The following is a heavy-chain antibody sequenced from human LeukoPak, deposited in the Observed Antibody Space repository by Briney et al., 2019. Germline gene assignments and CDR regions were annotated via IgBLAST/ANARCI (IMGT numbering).Heavy chain of an antibody. V-gene: IGHV4-59*08. CDR2: IYYSGST. J-gene: IGHJ6*03. CDR3: ARQVKQQLVRYYYYYMDV. CDR1: RGSLSSYY. Sequence: SETLSVTRTLPRGSLSSYYWSWIRQPPGKGLEWIGHIYYSGSTNYNPSLTGRATLSVDTAKNQFSLKLNSVTAADTAVYYCARQVKQQLVRYYYYYMDVWGKGTTVTVSS. D-gene: IGHD6-13*01.